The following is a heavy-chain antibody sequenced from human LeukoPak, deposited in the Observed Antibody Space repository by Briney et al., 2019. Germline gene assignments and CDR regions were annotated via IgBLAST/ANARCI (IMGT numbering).Heavy chain of an antibody. CDR1: GFSLSTSGVG. D-gene: IGHD2-2*01. CDR3: AHRLYCSSTSCYHSFDP. Sequence: SGPTLVKPTQTLKLTCTFSGFSLSTSGVGVGWIRQPPGKALEWLALIYWDDDKRYSPSLKSRLTITKDTSKNQVVLTMTNMDPVDTATYYCAHRLYCSSTSCYHSFDPWGQGTLVTVSS. V-gene: IGHV2-5*02. J-gene: IGHJ5*02. CDR2: IYWDDDK.